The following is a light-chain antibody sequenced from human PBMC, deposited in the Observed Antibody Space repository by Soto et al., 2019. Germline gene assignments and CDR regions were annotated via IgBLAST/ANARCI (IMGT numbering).Light chain of an antibody. CDR2: KAS. CDR1: QGISTW. V-gene: IGKV1-5*03. CDR3: QQYRSYSWT. J-gene: IGKJ1*01. Sequence: KQMAQSPSAQSASVGDIVNITCRASQGISTWLAWYQQKPGKAPKLLIYKASSLESGVPSRFSGSGSGTEFTLTIMRFQPDDFAAYYCQQYRSYSWTFGQGTKVDIK.